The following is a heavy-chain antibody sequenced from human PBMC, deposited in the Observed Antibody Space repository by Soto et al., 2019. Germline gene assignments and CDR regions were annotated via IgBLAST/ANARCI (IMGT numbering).Heavy chain of an antibody. CDR3: ARDHHYCTDVNCLRGCYGMDV. Sequence: GGPLRLPYKASGFAFEPYSFHWVRQAPGKGLEWVAVISFDGRNTYYADSAKGRFTFSRDNSKNTVYLQLNSLRPEDTAVYYCARDHHYCTDVNCLRGCYGMDVWGQGTTVTVSS. J-gene: IGHJ6*02. CDR2: ISFDGRNT. CDR1: GFAFEPYS. V-gene: IGHV3-30*04. D-gene: IGHD1-26*01.